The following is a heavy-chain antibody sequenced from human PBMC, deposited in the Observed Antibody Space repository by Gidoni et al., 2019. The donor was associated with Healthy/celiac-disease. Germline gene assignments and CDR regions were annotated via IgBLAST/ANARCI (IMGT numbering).Heavy chain of an antibody. J-gene: IGHJ3*01. Sequence: WTGGTPHYAESVEGRFTVSRDVSKKSLYLQMNNVRADDTALYFCARDDAGLDTWGQGTKVTVSS. CDR3: ARDDAGLDT. CDR2: WTGGTP. V-gene: IGHV3-43*01. D-gene: IGHD6-13*01.